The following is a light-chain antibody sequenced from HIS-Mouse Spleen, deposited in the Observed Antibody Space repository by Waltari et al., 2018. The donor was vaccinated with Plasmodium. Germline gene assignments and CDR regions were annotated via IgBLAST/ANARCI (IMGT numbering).Light chain of an antibody. Sequence: EIVLTQSPGTLSLSPGERATLSCRASQSVSSSYLAWYQQKTGQAPSLLIFGASSRATGIPQRCSGSGSGTAFTLTISRMEPEDFAVYYCQQYGSSPYTFGQGTKLEIK. CDR3: QQYGSSPYT. J-gene: IGKJ2*01. CDR2: GAS. V-gene: IGKV3-20*01. CDR1: QSVSSSY.